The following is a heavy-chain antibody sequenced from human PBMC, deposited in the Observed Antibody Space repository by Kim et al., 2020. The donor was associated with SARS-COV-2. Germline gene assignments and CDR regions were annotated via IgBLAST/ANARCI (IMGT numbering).Heavy chain of an antibody. Sequence: GGSLRLSCAASGFTFSSSSMSWVRQAPGKGLEWVSAISGSGGSTYYADSVKGRFTISRDNSKNTLYLQMNSLRAEDTAVYYCANFGIVVVTAIPDYVDYWGQGTLVTVSS. CDR2: ISGSGGST. D-gene: IGHD2-21*02. J-gene: IGHJ4*02. CDR3: ANFGIVVVTAIPDYVDY. CDR1: GFTFSSSS. V-gene: IGHV3-23*01.